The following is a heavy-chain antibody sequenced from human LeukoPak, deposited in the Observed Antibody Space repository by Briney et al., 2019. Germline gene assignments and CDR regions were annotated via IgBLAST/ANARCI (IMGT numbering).Heavy chain of an antibody. CDR2: ISYDGSNK. D-gene: IGHD3-22*01. J-gene: IGHJ4*02. Sequence: GGSLRLSCAASGFTFSSYGMHWVRQAPGKGLEWVAVISYDGSNKYYADSVKGRFTISRDNSKNTLYLQMNSLRAEDTAVYYCAKPHYDSSGYYLDYWGQGTLVTVSS. CDR1: GFTFSSYG. V-gene: IGHV3-30*18. CDR3: AKPHYDSSGYYLDY.